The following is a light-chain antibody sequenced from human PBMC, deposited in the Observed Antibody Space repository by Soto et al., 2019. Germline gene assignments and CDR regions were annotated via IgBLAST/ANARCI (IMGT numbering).Light chain of an antibody. J-gene: IGKJ1*01. CDR2: KVS. Sequence: DVVMTQSPLSLPVTLEKPASISCRSNKSLVHSDGIAYFSWFQQRPGRSPRRLIYKVSNRDSGVPSRFSGSRSGTEFTLTISSLQPDDFATYYCQQYNGYSTWTFGQGTKVDI. CDR3: QQYNGYSTWT. CDR1: KSLVHSDGIAY. V-gene: IGKV2-30*02.